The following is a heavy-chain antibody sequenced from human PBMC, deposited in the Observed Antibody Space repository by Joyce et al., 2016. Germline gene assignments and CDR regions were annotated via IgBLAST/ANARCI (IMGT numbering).Heavy chain of an antibody. CDR2: ITLTGIT. Sequence: QVQLQQWGAGLLKPSETLSLTCAVHNGSLRGYYWSWTRQPPGKGLEWLGEITLTGITNYNPSLASRLSMSIDASVNHFSLRMTSVTAADTALYFCARDKAGSNYVRHWGQGTLVTVSP. CDR3: ARDKAGSNYVRH. D-gene: IGHD4-11*01. CDR1: NGSLRGYY. V-gene: IGHV4-34*02. J-gene: IGHJ1*01.